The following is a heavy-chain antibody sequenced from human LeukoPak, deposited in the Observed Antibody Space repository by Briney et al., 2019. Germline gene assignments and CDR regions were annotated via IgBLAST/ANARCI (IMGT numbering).Heavy chain of an antibody. J-gene: IGHJ4*02. CDR1: GESFSGYY. CDR3: ARGPIPPYYYDSSGRWVFGPYFDY. CDR2: IYYSGST. Sequence: PSETLSLTCAVYGESFSGYYWSWIRQPPGKGLEWIGYIYYSGSTNYNPSLKSRVTISVDTSKNQFSLELSSVTAADTAVYYCARGPIPPYYYDSSGRWVFGPYFDYWGQGTLVTVSS. V-gene: IGHV4-59*01. D-gene: IGHD3-22*01.